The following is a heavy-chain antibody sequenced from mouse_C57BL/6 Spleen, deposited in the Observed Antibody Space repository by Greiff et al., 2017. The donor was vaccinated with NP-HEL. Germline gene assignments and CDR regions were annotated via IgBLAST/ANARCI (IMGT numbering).Heavy chain of an antibody. CDR2: IDPNSGGT. V-gene: IGHV1-72*01. J-gene: IGHJ3*01. CDR1: GYTFTSYW. CDR3: SSVEYYDCEGFAY. D-gene: IGHD2-4*01. Sequence: QVQLKQPGAELVKPGASVKLSCKASGYTFTSYWMPWVKQRPGRGLEWIGRIDPNSGGTKYTEKFKSKATLTVDKPSSTAYMQLSSLTSEDSAVYYCSSVEYYDCEGFAYWGQGTLVTVSA.